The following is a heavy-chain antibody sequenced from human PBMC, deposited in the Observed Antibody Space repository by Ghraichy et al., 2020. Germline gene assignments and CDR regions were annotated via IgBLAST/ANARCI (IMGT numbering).Heavy chain of an antibody. CDR2: INYRGST. J-gene: IGHJ4*02. V-gene: IGHV4-39*01. CDR1: GSSISGSTFY. CDR3: ARRDTDISRFDY. D-gene: IGHD5-18*01. Sequence: SETLSLTCTVSGSSISGSTFYWVWIRQPPGRGLEWIGNINYRGSTNYNPSLKSRVTISVDTSKNQFSLRLTSVTAADTAVYYCARRDTDISRFDYWGQGTLVTVSS.